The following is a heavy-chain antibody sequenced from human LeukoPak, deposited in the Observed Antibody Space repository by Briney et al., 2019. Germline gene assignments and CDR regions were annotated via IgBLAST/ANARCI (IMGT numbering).Heavy chain of an antibody. CDR3: ARVAHDLYPYYFDY. J-gene: IGHJ4*02. CDR2: TYYSGTT. CDR1: GGSISTSSYY. Sequence: SETLSLTCTVSGGSISTSSYYWGWIRQPPGKGLEWIAYTYYSGTTYYNPSLKSRVTISVDTSKNQFSLKLSSVTAADTAVYYCARVAHDLYPYYFDYWGQGTLVTVSS. V-gene: IGHV4-39*07. D-gene: IGHD5/OR15-5a*01.